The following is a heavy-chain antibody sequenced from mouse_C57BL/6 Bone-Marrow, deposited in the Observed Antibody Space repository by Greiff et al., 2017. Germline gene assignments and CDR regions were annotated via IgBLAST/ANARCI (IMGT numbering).Heavy chain of an antibody. CDR3: ARLLRYPHYYAMDY. J-gene: IGHJ4*01. Sequence: VQVVESDAELVKPGASVKISCKVSGYTFTDHTIHWMKQRPEQGLEWIGYIYPRDGSTKYNEKFKGKATLTADKSSSTAYMQLNSLTSEDSAVYFCARLLRYPHYYAMDYWGQGTSVTVSS. CDR1: GYTFTDHT. CDR2: IYPRDGST. V-gene: IGHV1-78*01. D-gene: IGHD1-1*01.